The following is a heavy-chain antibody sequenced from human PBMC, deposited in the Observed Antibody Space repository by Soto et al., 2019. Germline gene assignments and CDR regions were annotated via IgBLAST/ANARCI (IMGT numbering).Heavy chain of an antibody. J-gene: IGHJ4*02. CDR3: ARGGWEHDY. V-gene: IGHV3-48*02. CDR1: GFTISTYS. CDR2: ISSGNPSV. Sequence: EVQLVDSGGGLVQPGGSLRLSCAASGFTISTYSMNWVRQAPGKGLEWIAYISSGNPSVHYADSVRGRFTISRDTAKNSRHLQMNSLRDDDTAVYFCARGGWEHDYWGQGTLVTVSS. D-gene: IGHD1-26*01.